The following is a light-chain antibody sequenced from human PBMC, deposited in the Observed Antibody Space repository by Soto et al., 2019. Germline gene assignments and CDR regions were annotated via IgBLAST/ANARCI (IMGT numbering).Light chain of an antibody. Sequence: LTQSPSSLSASVGDRVSITCRASQSVSSNYLAWYQLKPGQAPRLLIYGASSRATGIPDRFSGSGSGTDFTLTISSLDPEDFAVYFCQQYGYSPRTFGQGTKVDIK. J-gene: IGKJ1*01. V-gene: IGKV3-20*01. CDR1: QSVSSNY. CDR3: QQYGYSPRT. CDR2: GAS.